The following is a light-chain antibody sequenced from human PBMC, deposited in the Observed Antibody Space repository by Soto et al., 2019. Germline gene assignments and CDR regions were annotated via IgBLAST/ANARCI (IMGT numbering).Light chain of an antibody. CDR3: QQSYSTPPAYT. V-gene: IGKV1-39*01. CDR2: AAS. Sequence: DIQMTQSPSSLSASVGDRVTITCRASQSISSYLNWYQQKPGKAPKLLIYAASSLQSGVPSRFSGSGSRTDFTLTISSLQPEDFATYYCQQSYSTPPAYTFGQGTKLEIK. CDR1: QSISSY. J-gene: IGKJ2*01.